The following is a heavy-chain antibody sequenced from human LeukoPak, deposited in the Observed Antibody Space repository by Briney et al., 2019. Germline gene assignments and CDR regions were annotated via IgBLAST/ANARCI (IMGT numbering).Heavy chain of an antibody. CDR3: AREGGSPIAAAGPHYYYYYYMDV. J-gene: IGHJ6*03. V-gene: IGHV1-2*02. CDR2: INPKRSRP. D-gene: IGHD6-13*01. CDR1: GYTFTGYY. Sequence: ASVRVSCKASGYTFTGYYMHWVRQAPGQGLEWLGWINPKRSRPNYAQKFQGRVTMTRDTSISTAYMELSRLRSDDTAVYYCAREGGSPIAAAGPHYYYYYYMDVWGKGITVTVSS.